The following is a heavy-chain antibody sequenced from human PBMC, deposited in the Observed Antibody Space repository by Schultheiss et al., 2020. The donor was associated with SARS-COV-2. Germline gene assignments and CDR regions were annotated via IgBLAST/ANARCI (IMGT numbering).Heavy chain of an antibody. D-gene: IGHD2-21*02. Sequence: GESLKISCAASGFTFSSYGMHWVRQAPGKGLEWVSVIYSGGSTYYADSVKGRFTISRDNSKNTLYLQMNSLRAEDTAVYYCARVRGCGGDCGVDFQHWGQGTLVTVSS. V-gene: IGHV3-NL1*01. CDR3: ARVRGCGGDCGVDFQH. J-gene: IGHJ1*01. CDR2: IYSGGST. CDR1: GFTFSSYG.